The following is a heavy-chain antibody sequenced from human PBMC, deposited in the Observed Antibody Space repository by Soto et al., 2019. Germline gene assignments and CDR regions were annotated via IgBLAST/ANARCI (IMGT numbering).Heavy chain of an antibody. CDR1: GFTFSSYA. CDR2: ISGSGGST. V-gene: IGHV3-23*01. CDR3: AKDRFYYASSGYSIYFDY. D-gene: IGHD3-22*01. J-gene: IGHJ4*02. Sequence: GGSLRLSCAASGFTFSSYAMSWVRQAPGKGLEWVSAISGSGGSTYYADSVKGRFTISRDNSKNTLYLQMNSLRAEDTAVYYCAKDRFYYASSGYSIYFDYWGQGTMVTVSS.